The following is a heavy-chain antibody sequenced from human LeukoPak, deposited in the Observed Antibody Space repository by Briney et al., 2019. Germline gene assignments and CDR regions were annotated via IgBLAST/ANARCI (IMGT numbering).Heavy chain of an antibody. V-gene: IGHV4-34*01. Sequence: SETLSLTCGVFGVSINDYYWSWIRQSPGKGLEWIGEISHTEGTRYKPSLESRVTMSVGTSENQLSLKLIFVTAADTAVYYCARIRCGHSGSVCYNHWGLGTLVTVSS. CDR2: ISHTEGT. D-gene: IGHD2-21*01. J-gene: IGHJ4*02. CDR1: GVSINDYY. CDR3: ARIRCGHSGSVCYNH.